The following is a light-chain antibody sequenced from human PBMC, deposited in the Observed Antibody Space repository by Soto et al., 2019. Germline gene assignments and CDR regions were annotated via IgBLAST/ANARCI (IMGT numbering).Light chain of an antibody. CDR3: QHFGGSPPKYT. J-gene: IGKJ2*01. CDR1: QSVSSNF. Sequence: VLAQSPGTLSLSPGERATLACRASQSVSSNFLAWYQHKVGQAPRLLMYGASIRAAGAPDRFTGGGSGTEFTRTISRVEPEDFAGYYCQHFGGSPPKYTFGQGTKLEI. V-gene: IGKV3-20*01. CDR2: GAS.